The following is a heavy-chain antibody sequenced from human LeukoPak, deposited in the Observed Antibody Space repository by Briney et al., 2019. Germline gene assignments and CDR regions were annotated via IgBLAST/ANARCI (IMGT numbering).Heavy chain of an antibody. Sequence: GGSLRLSCAASGFTFSSYWMSWVRQAPGKGLVWVSRINSDESITTYADSVKGRFTISRDNAKNTLYLQMNSLRAEDTAVYYCARGLVPGFLDYWGQGTPVTVSS. D-gene: IGHD4-11*01. J-gene: IGHJ4*02. V-gene: IGHV3-74*01. CDR1: GFTFSSYW. CDR3: ARGLVPGFLDY. CDR2: INSDESIT.